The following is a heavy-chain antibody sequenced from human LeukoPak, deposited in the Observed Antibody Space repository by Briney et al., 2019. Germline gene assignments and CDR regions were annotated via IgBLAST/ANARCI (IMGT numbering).Heavy chain of an antibody. Sequence: GGSLRLSCAASGFTFSSYAMHWVRQAPGKGLEWVAVISYDGSNKYYADSVKGRFTISRDNSKNTLYLQMNSLRAEDTAVYYCARDQAYYYDSSGSGFDYWGQGTLVTVSS. J-gene: IGHJ4*02. CDR2: ISYDGSNK. D-gene: IGHD3-22*01. CDR1: GFTFSSYA. V-gene: IGHV3-30*01. CDR3: ARDQAYYYDSSGSGFDY.